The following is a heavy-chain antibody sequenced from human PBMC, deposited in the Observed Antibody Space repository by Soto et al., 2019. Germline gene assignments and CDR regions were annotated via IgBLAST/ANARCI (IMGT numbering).Heavy chain of an antibody. CDR2: IYYSGST. V-gene: IGHV4-39*01. CDR1: GGSISSSSYY. D-gene: IGHD3-9*01. CDR3: ARYKDYDILTGYPIDY. J-gene: IGHJ4*02. Sequence: PSETLSLTCTVSGGSISSSSYYWGWIRQPPGKGLEWIGSIYYSGSTYYNSSLKSRVIISVDTSKNQFSLKLSSVTAADTAVYYCARYKDYDILTGYPIDYWGQGTLVTVS.